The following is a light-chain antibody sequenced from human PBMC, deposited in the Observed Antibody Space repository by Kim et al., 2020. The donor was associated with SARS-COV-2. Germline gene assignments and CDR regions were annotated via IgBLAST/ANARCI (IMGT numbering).Light chain of an antibody. V-gene: IGKV3-15*01. Sequence: EIVMTQSPAALSVSPGGRATLSCRASQSVSSNVAWYRQKLGQAPRLLIYDASTRAAGIPARFSGSGSGTEFTLTISILQSEDFAVYYCQQYSNWPLTFGGGTKVDIK. CDR2: DAS. J-gene: IGKJ4*01. CDR3: QQYSNWPLT. CDR1: QSVSSN.